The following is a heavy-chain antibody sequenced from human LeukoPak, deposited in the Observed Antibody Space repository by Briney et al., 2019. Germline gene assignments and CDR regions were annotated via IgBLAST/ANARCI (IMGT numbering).Heavy chain of an antibody. V-gene: IGHV4-31*03. D-gene: IGHD3-16*02. CDR1: GGSISSGGYY. J-gene: IGHJ4*02. CDR2: IYYSGST. Sequence: SQTLSLTCTVSGGSISSGGYYWRWIRQHPGKGLEWIGYIYYSGSTYYNPSLKSRVTISVDTSKNQFSLKLSSVTAADTAVYYCASTPITFGGVIASPGDYWGQGTLVTVSS. CDR3: ASTPITFGGVIASPGDY.